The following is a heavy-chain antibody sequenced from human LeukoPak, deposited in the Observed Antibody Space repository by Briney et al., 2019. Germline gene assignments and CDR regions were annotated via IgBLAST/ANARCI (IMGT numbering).Heavy chain of an antibody. CDR1: GFTFSSYC. CDR2: IRYDGSNK. CDR3: AQALISYDSRTIDS. D-gene: IGHD3-22*01. V-gene: IGHV3-30*02. Sequence: PGGSLTLSCAVSGFTFSSYCMHWVRQAPGKGLEWVAFIRYDGSNKYYADSVKDRFTISRDNSKNTLYLQRNRLRAEDTAVYYCAQALISYDSRTIDSSGQGTLVTVSS. J-gene: IGHJ4*02.